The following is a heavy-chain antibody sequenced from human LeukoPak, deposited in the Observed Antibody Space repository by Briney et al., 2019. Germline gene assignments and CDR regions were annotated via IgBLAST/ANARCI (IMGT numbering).Heavy chain of an antibody. CDR2: FSGSGGNT. J-gene: IGHJ6*04. CDR3: AELGITMIGGV. D-gene: IGHD3-10*02. V-gene: IGHV3-23*01. CDR1: GFTFSSYA. Sequence: GGSLRLSRAASGFTFSSYAMSWVRQAPGKGLEWVSTFSGSGGNTYYADSGKGRFTISRDNSKNTLYLQMNSLRAEDTAVYYCAELGITMIGGVWGKGTTVTISS.